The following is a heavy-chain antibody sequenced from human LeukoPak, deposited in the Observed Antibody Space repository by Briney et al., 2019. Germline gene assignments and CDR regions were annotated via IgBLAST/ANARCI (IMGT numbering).Heavy chain of an antibody. CDR2: ISSSSSYI. CDR3: ARLAVAGIDFDY. Sequence: PGGSLRLSCAASGFTFSSYSMNWVRQAPGKGLEWVSSISSSSSYIYYADSVKGRFTISRDNAKNSLYLQMNSLRAEDTAVYYCARLAVAGIDFDYWGQGTLVTVSS. D-gene: IGHD6-19*01. J-gene: IGHJ4*02. CDR1: GFTFSSYS. V-gene: IGHV3-21*01.